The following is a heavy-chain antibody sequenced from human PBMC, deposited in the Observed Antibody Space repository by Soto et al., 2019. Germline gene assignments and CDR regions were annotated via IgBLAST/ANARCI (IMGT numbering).Heavy chain of an antibody. CDR3: ATERSAQYFDY. CDR1: GGTFSSHG. V-gene: IGHV1-69*06. CDR2: IMPTFGSA. D-gene: IGHD1-1*01. J-gene: IGHJ4*02. Sequence: QVQLLQSGTALQKPGSSVKVSCKASGGTFSSHGIAWVRQVPGQGLEWVGGIMPTFGSANYAPKFQGRVTISADKSTSTAYMELRSLRSEDTAVYYCATERSAQYFDYWGQGTLVTVSS.